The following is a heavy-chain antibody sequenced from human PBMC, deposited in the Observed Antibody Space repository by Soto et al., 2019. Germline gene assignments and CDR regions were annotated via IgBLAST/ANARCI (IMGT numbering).Heavy chain of an antibody. CDR1: GFRFSSYG. CDR2: ISYDGSRQ. J-gene: IGHJ4*02. Sequence: GSLRLPCAVSGFRFSSYGMHWVRQAPGKGLEWVALISYDGSRQYYADSVKGRFTISRDNSKNTLDLQLNSLRSEDTGIYYCAKDGPNKPDYRPEHFQFWGQGTLVTGS. D-gene: IGHD3-3*02. CDR3: AKDGPNKPDYRPEHFQF. V-gene: IGHV3-30*18.